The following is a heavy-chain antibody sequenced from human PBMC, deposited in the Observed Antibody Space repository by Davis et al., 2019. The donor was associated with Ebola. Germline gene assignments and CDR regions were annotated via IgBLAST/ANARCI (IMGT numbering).Heavy chain of an antibody. J-gene: IGHJ3*01. CDR1: GFTFSNHA. V-gene: IGHV3-23*01. Sequence: GGSLRLSCAASGFTFSNHAMSWVRRAPGKGLEWVSTLGTSADTYYADSVKGRFTISRDNSKNTLHLQMNSLRVEDTAMYYCVKDTSNIWFDVWGQGTLVTVSA. CDR3: VKDTSNIWFDV. D-gene: IGHD2/OR15-2a*01. CDR2: LGTSADT.